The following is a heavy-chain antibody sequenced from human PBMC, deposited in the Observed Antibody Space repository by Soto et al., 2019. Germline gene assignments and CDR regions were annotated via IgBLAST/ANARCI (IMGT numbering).Heavy chain of an antibody. V-gene: IGHV1-2*04. Sequence: GASVKVSCKASGYTFTGYYMHWVRQAPGQGLEWMGWINPNSGGTNYAQKFQGWVTISADKSISTAYLQWSSLKASDTAMYYCARRRRDDSSGYYFNPGAFDIWGQGTMVTVSS. D-gene: IGHD3-22*01. CDR3: ARRRRDDSSGYYFNPGAFDI. CDR2: INPNSGGT. J-gene: IGHJ3*02. CDR1: GYTFTGYY.